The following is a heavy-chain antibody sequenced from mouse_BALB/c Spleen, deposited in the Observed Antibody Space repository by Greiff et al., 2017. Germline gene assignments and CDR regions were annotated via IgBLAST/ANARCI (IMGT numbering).Heavy chain of an antibody. CDR2: ISSGGST. D-gene: IGHD1-1*01. V-gene: IGHV5-6-5*01. J-gene: IGHJ2*01. Sequence: EVNVVESGGGLVKPGGSLKLSCAASGFTFSSYAMSWVRQTPEKRLEWVASISSGGSTYYPDSVKGRFTISRDNARNILYLQMSSLRSEDTAMYYCARNYGSSPYYFDYWGQGTTLTVSS. CDR1: GFTFSSYA. CDR3: ARNYGSSPYYFDY.